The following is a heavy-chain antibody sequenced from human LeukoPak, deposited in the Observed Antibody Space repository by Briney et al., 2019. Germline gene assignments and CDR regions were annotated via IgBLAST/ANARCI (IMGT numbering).Heavy chain of an antibody. CDR1: DGPFRGYY. CDR3: GRHYIPPQASRLHFLDQLDV. D-gene: IGHD2-2*01. V-gene: IGHV4-34*01. CDR2: VNQDGRT. Sequence: ETLSLTCAVHDGPFRGYYWSWVRQAPGKGLEWIGEVNQDGRTNYNPSLKTRVAISGNMPHYQFSLSLRCVSAADTGIYYSGRHYIPPQASRLHFLDQLDVWSRGTTVTV. J-gene: IGHJ6*03.